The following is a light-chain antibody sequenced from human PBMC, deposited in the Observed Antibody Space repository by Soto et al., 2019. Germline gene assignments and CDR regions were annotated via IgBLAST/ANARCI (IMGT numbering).Light chain of an antibody. CDR1: QGIGNA. CDR3: LQDYNYPLT. Sequence: AIQMTQSPSSLSASVGDRVTITCRASQGIGNALGWYQQRPGKAPNLLIYAASSLQSGVPSRFSGSGSGTAFTLTISSLQPEDFATYYCLQDYNYPLTFGKGTKVEIK. CDR2: AAS. V-gene: IGKV1-6*02. J-gene: IGKJ1*01.